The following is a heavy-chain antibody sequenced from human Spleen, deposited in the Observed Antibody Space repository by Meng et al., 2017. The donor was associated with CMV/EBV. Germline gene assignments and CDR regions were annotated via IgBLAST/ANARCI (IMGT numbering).Heavy chain of an antibody. D-gene: IGHD4-17*01. Sequence: SETLSLTCTVSGGSISSGNYYWGWIRQPPGKGLEWIGSMYYSGSTYYNPSLKSRVTISVDTSKNQFSLKLSSVTAADTAVYYCARERGYTVTTHFDYWGQGTLVTVSS. CDR1: GGSISSGNYY. J-gene: IGHJ4*02. CDR2: MYYSGST. CDR3: ARERGYTVTTHFDY. V-gene: IGHV4-39*07.